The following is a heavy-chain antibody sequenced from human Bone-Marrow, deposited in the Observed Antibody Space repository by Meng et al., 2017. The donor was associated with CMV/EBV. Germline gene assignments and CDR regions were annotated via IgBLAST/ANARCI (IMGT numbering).Heavy chain of an antibody. J-gene: IGHJ6*02. CDR2: IYYSGST. CDR1: GGSISSSSYY. V-gene: IGHV4-39*01. Sequence: SETLSLTCTVSGGSISSSSYYWGWIRQPPGKGLEWIGSIYYSGSTYYNPSLKSRVTISVDTSKNQFSLKLSSVTAADTAVYYCASLRFLEWLLKVSYYGMDVWGHGTTVTVSS. D-gene: IGHD3-3*01. CDR3: ASLRFLEWLLKVSYYGMDV.